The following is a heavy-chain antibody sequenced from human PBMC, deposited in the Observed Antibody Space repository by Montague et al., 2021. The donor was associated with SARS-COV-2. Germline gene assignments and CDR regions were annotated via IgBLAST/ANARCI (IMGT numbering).Heavy chain of an antibody. CDR3: ARGGDMNWFDP. Sequence: SETLSLTCTASGGSISSYYWSWIRQPPGKGLEWIGYIYYSGSTNYNPSLKSRVTISVDTSKNQFSLKLSSVTAADTAVYYCARGGDMNWFDPWGQGTLVADSS. J-gene: IGHJ5*02. CDR2: IYYSGST. V-gene: IGHV4-59*01. D-gene: IGHD2-21*01. CDR1: GGSISSYY.